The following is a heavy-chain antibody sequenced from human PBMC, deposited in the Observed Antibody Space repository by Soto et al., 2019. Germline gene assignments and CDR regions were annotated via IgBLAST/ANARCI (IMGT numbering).Heavy chain of an antibody. J-gene: IGHJ2*01. V-gene: IGHV3-23*01. CDR3: ARKVLGCTIRPDYWYFDL. CDR1: GFTFINYA. CDR2: ISGGGDAT. D-gene: IGHD3-10*01. Sequence: EVQLLESGGGLVQPGGSLRLSCAASGFTFINYAMNWVRQAPGKGLQWVATISGGGDATFYAGSVKGRFTFSRDNSRNTASLQMNSLGADDTAVYYCARKVLGCTIRPDYWYFDLWGRGILVTVSS.